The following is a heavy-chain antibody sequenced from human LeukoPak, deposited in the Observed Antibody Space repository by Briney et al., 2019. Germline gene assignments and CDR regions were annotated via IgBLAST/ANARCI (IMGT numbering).Heavy chain of an antibody. CDR1: GGSFSGYY. D-gene: IGHD3-22*01. J-gene: IGHJ3*02. V-gene: IGHV4-34*01. CDR2: INHSGST. Sequence: SETLSLTCAVYGGSFSGYYWSWIRQPPGKGLEWIGEINHSGSTNYNPSLKSRVTISVDTSKNQFSLKLSSVTAADTAVYYCARGVRVIVVVSYYDAFDIWGQGTMVTVSS. CDR3: ARGVRVIVVVSYYDAFDI.